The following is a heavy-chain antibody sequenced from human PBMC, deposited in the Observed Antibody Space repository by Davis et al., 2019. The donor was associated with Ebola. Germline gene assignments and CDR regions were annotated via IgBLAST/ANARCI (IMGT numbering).Heavy chain of an antibody. J-gene: IGHJ3*02. CDR3: ARVRGAFDI. V-gene: IGHV3-48*04. CDR1: GFTFSSYA. D-gene: IGHD3-10*01. CDR2: ISSSGSTI. Sequence: GESLKISCAASGFTFSSYAMSWVRQAPGKGLEWVSYISSSGSTIYYADSVKGRFTISRDNAKNSLYLQMNSLRAEDTAVYYCARVRGAFDIWGQGTTVTVSS.